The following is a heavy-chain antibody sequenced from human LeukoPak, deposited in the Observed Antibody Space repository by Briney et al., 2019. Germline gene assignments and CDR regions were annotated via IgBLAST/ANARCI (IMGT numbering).Heavy chain of an antibody. J-gene: IGHJ4*02. Sequence: GGSLRLSCAASGFTFSDYYMSWIRQAPGKGLEWVSYISSSGSTIYYADSVKGRFTISRDNAKNSLYLQMNSLRAEDTTVYYCARDRRIAAALDYWGQGTLVTVSS. V-gene: IGHV3-11*01. D-gene: IGHD6-13*01. CDR2: ISSSGSTI. CDR3: ARDRRIAAALDY. CDR1: GFTFSDYY.